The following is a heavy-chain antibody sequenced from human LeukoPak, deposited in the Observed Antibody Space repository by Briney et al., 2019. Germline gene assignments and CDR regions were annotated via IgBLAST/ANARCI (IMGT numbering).Heavy chain of an antibody. CDR3: AKDLIRGGAHLNWFDP. J-gene: IGHJ5*02. Sequence: PGGSLRLSCAASGFTFSSYGMHWVRQAPGKGLEWVAVISYDGSNKYYADSVKGRFTISRDNSKNTLYLQMNSLRAEDTAVYYCAKDLIRGGAHLNWFDPWGQGTLVTVSS. CDR1: GFTFSSYG. D-gene: IGHD2-15*01. CDR2: ISYDGSNK. V-gene: IGHV3-30*18.